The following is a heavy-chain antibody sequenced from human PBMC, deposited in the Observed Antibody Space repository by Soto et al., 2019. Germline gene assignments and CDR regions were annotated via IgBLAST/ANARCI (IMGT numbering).Heavy chain of an antibody. CDR3: ARASGYSYGYDDFFDN. J-gene: IGHJ4*01. Sequence: SETLSLTCTVPGGSIDGYYWTWLRYSPTHGREWIVYVPFSRSTKYHPPLESRLSVSAGTSKNQISLTLSSVSAADTAVYYCARASGYSYGYDDFFDNWGQGTLVTVSS. D-gene: IGHD5-18*01. V-gene: IGHV4-59*01. CDR1: GGSIDGYY. CDR2: VPFSRST.